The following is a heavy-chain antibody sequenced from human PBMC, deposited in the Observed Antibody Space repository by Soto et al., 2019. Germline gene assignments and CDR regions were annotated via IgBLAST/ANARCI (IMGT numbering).Heavy chain of an antibody. J-gene: IGHJ4*02. CDR1: GGTFSSYA. D-gene: IGHD3-3*01. V-gene: IGHV1-69*13. CDR3: ARAKNPIWSGYSAPLDY. CDR2: IIPIFGTA. Sequence: SVKVSCKASGGTFSSYAISWVRQAPGQGLEWMGGIIPIFGTANYAQKFQGRVTITADESTSTAYMELSSLRSEDTAVYYCARAKNPIWSGYSAPLDYWGQGTLVTVSS.